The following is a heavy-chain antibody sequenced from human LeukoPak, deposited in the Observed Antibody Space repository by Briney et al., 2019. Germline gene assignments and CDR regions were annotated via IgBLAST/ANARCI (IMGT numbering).Heavy chain of an antibody. D-gene: IGHD2-21*02. Sequence: GRFTISRDNAKNSLYLQMSSLRAEDTAVYYCARATRIYCGGDCPHRAFDIWGQGTMVTVSS. CDR3: ARATRIYCGGDCPHRAFDI. J-gene: IGHJ3*02. V-gene: IGHV3-48*01.